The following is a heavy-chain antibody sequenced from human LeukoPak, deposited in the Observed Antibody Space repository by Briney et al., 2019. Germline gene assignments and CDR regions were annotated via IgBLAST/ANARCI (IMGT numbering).Heavy chain of an antibody. D-gene: IGHD3-3*01. CDR1: GGSISSYY. V-gene: IGHV4-34*01. CDR3: ASSPPRWIFGVVMTPDYYYGMDV. J-gene: IGHJ6*02. CDR2: INHSGST. Sequence: SETLSLTCTVSGGSISSYYWSWIRQPPGKGLEWIGEINHSGSTNYNPSLKSRVTISVDTSKNQFSLKLSSVTAADTAVYYCASSPPRWIFGVVMTPDYYYGMDVWGQGTTVTVSS.